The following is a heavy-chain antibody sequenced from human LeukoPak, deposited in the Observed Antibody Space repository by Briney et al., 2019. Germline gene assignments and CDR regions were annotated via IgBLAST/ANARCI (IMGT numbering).Heavy chain of an antibody. CDR1: GYRFTSYW. CDR2: IYPGDSDT. D-gene: IGHD3-3*01. V-gene: IGHV5-51*01. CDR3: ARQWDRGYDFWSARGWFDP. J-gene: IGHJ5*02. Sequence: GGSLKISCKGSGYRFTSYWIGWVRQMPGKGLEWMGIIYPGDSDTRYSPSFQGQVTISADKSISTAYLQWSSLKASDTAMYYCARQWDRGYDFWSARGWFDPWGQGTLVTVSS.